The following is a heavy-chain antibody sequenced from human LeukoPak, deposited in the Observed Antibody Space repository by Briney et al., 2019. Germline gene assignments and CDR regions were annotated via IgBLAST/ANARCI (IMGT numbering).Heavy chain of an antibody. CDR2: IYTSGST. D-gene: IGHD7-27*01. CDR1: GGSISSGSYY. CDR3: ARANWGLIDY. V-gene: IGHV4-61*02. Sequence: PSETLSLTSTVSGGSISSGSYYWSWIRQPAGKGLEWIGRIYTSGSTNYNPSLKSRVTISVDTSKNQFSLKLSSVTAADTAVYYCARANWGLIDYWGQGTLVTVSS. J-gene: IGHJ4*02.